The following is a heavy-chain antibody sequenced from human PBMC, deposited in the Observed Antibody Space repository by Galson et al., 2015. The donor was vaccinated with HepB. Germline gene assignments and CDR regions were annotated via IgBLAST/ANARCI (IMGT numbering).Heavy chain of an antibody. J-gene: IGHJ4*02. D-gene: IGHD2-15*01. CDR3: AREYWAVAAPNYFDY. Sequence: SLRLSCAASGFTFSDYYMSWIRQAPGKGLEWVSYISSSSSYTNYADSVKGRFTISRDNAKNSLYLQMNSLRAEDTAVYYCAREYWAVAAPNYFDYWGQGTLVTVSS. CDR2: ISSSSSYT. V-gene: IGHV3-11*06. CDR1: GFTFSDYY.